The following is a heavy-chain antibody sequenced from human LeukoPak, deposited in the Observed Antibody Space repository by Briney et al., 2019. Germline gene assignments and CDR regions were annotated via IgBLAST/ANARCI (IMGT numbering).Heavy chain of an antibody. J-gene: IGHJ5*02. D-gene: IGHD6-13*01. V-gene: IGHV1-2*02. CDR1: GYTFTGYY. CDR3: ARDGRRIAAAGTRGFDP. CDR2: INPNSGGT. Sequence: ASVKVSCKASGYTFTGYYMHWVRQAPGQGLEWMGWINPNSGGTNYAQKFQGRVTMTRDTSISTAYMELSRLRSDDTAVYYCARDGRRIAAAGTRGFDPWGQGTLVTVSS.